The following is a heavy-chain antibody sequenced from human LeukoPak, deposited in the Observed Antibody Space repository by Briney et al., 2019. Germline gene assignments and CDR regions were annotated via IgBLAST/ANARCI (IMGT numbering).Heavy chain of an antibody. Sequence: PSETLSLTCAVYGGSFSCYYWSWIRQPPGKGLEWIGEINHSGSTNYNPSLKSRVTISVDTSKNQFSLKLSSVTAADTAVYYCARGYDYGGNSGGFDYWGQGTLVTVSS. V-gene: IGHV4-34*01. CDR1: GGSFSCYY. CDR3: ARGYDYGGNSGGFDY. D-gene: IGHD4-23*01. J-gene: IGHJ4*02. CDR2: INHSGST.